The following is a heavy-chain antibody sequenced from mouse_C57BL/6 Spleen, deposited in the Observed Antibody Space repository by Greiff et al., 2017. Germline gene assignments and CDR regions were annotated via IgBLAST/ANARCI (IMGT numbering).Heavy chain of an antibody. CDR1: GYSFTDYN. CDR3: ARRDYYGSIWYFDV. V-gene: IGHV1-39*01. CDR2: LNPNYGTT. D-gene: IGHD1-1*01. Sequence: EVQLLQSGPELVKPGASVKISCKASGYSFTDYNMNWVKQSNGTSLEWIGVLNPNYGTTSYNQKFKGKATLTVDHSSSTAYRQLNSLTSEDSAVYYCARRDYYGSIWYFDVWGTGTTVTVSS. J-gene: IGHJ1*03.